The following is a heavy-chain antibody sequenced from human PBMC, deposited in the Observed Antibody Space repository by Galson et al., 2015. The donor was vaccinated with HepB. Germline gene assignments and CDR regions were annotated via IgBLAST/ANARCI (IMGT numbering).Heavy chain of an antibody. Sequence: SLRLSCAAPGFTFSSYWMHWVRQAPGKGLVWVSRISSDGRTIMYADSVKGRFTVSRDNAKNTMYLQMNSLTAEDSAVYYCARDGGGLAVWGQGTTVTVSS. CDR1: GFTFSSYW. CDR2: ISSDGRTI. D-gene: IGHD3-16*01. CDR3: ARDGGGLAV. V-gene: IGHV3-74*03. J-gene: IGHJ6*02.